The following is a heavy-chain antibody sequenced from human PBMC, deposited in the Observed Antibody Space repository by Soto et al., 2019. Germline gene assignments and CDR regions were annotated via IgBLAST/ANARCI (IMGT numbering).Heavy chain of an antibody. CDR3: ARGPIFGVVIGPDY. CDR1: GYTFTSYA. V-gene: IGHV1-3*01. Sequence: QDQLVQSGAEGKNPGASVKVSCKASGYTFTSYAMHWVRQAPGQRLEWMGWINVGNGNTKYSQQFQARVTITRDTSASPAYMELSSLRSEDTAVYYCARGPIFGVVIGPDYWGQGTLVTVSS. J-gene: IGHJ4*02. D-gene: IGHD3-3*01. CDR2: INVGNGNT.